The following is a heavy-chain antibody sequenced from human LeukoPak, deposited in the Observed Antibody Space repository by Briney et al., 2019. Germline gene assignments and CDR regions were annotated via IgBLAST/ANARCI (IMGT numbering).Heavy chain of an antibody. CDR1: GFTFSSYW. CDR2: IKSDDSST. J-gene: IGHJ4*02. D-gene: IGHD1-26*01. CDR3: ARGDGGSYQGRFDY. Sequence: GGSLRLSCAASGFTFSSYWMHWVRQAPGKGLVWVSRIKSDDSSTSYADSVKGRFTISRDNAKNPLYLQMNSLRAEDTAVYYCARGDGGSYQGRFDYWGQGTLVTVSS. V-gene: IGHV3-74*01.